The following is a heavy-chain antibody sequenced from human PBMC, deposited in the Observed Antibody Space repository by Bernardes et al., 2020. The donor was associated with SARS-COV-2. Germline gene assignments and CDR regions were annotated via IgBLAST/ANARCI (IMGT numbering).Heavy chain of an antibody. V-gene: IGHV3-21*01. CDR2: ISSSSSYI. D-gene: IGHD2-2*01. CDR1: GFTFSSYS. CDR3: ARVPGGTSWTFDY. J-gene: IGHJ4*02. Sequence: GGSLRLSCAASGFTFSSYSMNWVRQAPGKGLEWVSSISSSSSYIYYADSVKGRFTISRDNAKNSLYLQMNSLRAEDTAVYYCARVPGGTSWTFDYWGQGTLVTVSS.